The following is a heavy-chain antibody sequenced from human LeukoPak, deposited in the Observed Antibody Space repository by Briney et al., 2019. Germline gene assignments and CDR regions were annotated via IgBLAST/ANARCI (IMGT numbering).Heavy chain of an antibody. D-gene: IGHD2-21*02. V-gene: IGHV1-24*01. CDR1: GYTLTELS. CDR2: FDPEDGET. J-gene: IGHJ4*02. Sequence: GSVKVSCKVSGYTLTELSMHWVRQAPGKGLEWMGGFDPEDGETIYAQKFQGRVTMTEDTSTDTAYMELSSLRSEDTAVYYCATLGRRGDPYGRFDYWGQGTLVTVSS. CDR3: ATLGRRGDPYGRFDY.